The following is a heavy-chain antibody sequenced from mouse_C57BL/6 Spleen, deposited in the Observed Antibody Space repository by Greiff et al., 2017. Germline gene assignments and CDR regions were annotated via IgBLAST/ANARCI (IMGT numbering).Heavy chain of an antibody. CDR1: GYTFTSYW. CDR3: TRSESFITTVVEGAWFAY. V-gene: IGHV1-5*01. D-gene: IGHD1-1*01. J-gene: IGHJ3*01. CDR2: IYPGNSDT. Sequence: VQLQQSGTVLARPGASVKMSCKTSGYTFTSYWMHWVKQRPGQGLEWIGAIYPGNSDTSYNQKFKGKAKLTAVTSASTAYMELSSLTNEDSAVYYCTRSESFITTVVEGAWFAYWGQGTLVTVSA.